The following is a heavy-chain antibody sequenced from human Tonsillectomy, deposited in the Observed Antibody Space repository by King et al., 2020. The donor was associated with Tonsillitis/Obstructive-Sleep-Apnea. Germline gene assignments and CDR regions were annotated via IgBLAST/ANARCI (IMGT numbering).Heavy chain of an antibody. J-gene: IGHJ3*02. V-gene: IGHV1-46*01. CDR3: AREYSGYGNDAFDI. D-gene: IGHD3-22*01. CDR2: INPSGGST. CDR1: RYTFTTYY. Sequence: VQLVESGAEVKKPGASVKVSCKASRYTFTTYYIHWVRQAPGQGLEWMGLINPSGGSTSYAQKFQGRVTMTRDTSTSTLYMELSSLRSEDTAVYYCAREYSGYGNDAFDIWGQGTMVTVSS.